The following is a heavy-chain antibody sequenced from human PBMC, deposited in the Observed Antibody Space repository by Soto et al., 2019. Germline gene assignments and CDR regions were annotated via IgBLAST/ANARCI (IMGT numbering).Heavy chain of an antibody. CDR2: ISNYANNK. Sequence: QVQLVESGGGVVQPGRSLRLSCAASEFTFSAYDMHWVRQAPGKGLDWVAMISNYANNKFYADSVKGRFTISRDNSKNTLYLQMNGLRTEDTAVYSFAKDGAAADMDHFDDWGQGTLVTVSS. J-gene: IGHJ4*02. CDR1: EFTFSAYD. V-gene: IGHV3-30*18. CDR3: AKDGAAADMDHFDD. D-gene: IGHD6-13*01.